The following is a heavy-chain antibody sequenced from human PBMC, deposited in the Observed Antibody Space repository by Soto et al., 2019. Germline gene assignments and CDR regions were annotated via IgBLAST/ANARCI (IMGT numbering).Heavy chain of an antibody. CDR2: ISGSGGST. J-gene: IGHJ4*02. CDR3: AKDKLVRAVLMASYFDY. D-gene: IGHD3-16*01. V-gene: IGHV3-23*01. Sequence: GGSLRLSCAASRFTFSSYAMSWVRQAPGKGLEWVSAISGSGGSTYFADSVKGRFTISRDNSKNTLYLQMNSLRAEDTAVYYCAKDKLVRAVLMASYFDYWGQGTLVTVSS. CDR1: RFTFSSYA.